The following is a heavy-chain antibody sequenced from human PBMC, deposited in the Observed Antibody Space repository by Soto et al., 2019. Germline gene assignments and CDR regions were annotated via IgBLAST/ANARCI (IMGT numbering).Heavy chain of an antibody. Sequence: GGSLRLSCAASGFTFPNYAMRWVRQAPGKGLEWVSGISGSGVTTYYADSVKGRFTISRDNSKNTLYLQMNSLRAEDTAIYYCHGLSYFYYGMDVWGLGTTVTVSS. CDR1: GFTFPNYA. D-gene: IGHD3-10*01. V-gene: IGHV3-23*01. CDR2: ISGSGVTT. CDR3: HGLSYFYYGMDV. J-gene: IGHJ6*02.